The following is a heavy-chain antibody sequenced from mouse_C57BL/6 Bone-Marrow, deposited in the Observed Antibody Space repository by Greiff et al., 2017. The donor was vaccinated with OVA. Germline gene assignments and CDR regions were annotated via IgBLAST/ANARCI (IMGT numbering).Heavy chain of an antibody. CDR1: GYSITSGYY. Sequence: EVQVVESGPGLVKPSQSLSLTCSVTGYSITSGYYWNWIRQFPGNKLEWMGYISYDGSNNYNPSLQNRISITRDTSKNQFFLKLNSVTTEDTATYYCASGDYDYDAFDYWGQGTTLTVSS. V-gene: IGHV3-6*01. CDR2: ISYDGSN. CDR3: ASGDYDYDAFDY. D-gene: IGHD2-4*01. J-gene: IGHJ2*01.